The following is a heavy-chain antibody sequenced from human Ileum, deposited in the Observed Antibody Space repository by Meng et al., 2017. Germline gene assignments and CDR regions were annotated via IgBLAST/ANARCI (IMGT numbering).Heavy chain of an antibody. CDR1: GGSVSSGSYY. CDR3: ARAETALDY. J-gene: IGHJ4*02. D-gene: IGHD5-18*01. CDR2: IYYTGST. V-gene: IGHV4-61*01. Sequence: HGSGPGLVRPSETLSLTCTVPGGSVSSGSYYWNWIRQPPGKGPEWIAYIYYTGSTNYNPSLKSRVIISADTSKNQFSLKLSSVTAADTAVYYCARAETALDYWGQGTLVTVSS.